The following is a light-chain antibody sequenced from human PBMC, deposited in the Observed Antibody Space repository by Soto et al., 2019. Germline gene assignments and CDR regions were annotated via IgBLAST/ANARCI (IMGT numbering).Light chain of an antibody. CDR3: NSYTSASTYV. Sequence: QSALTQPASVSGSPGQSITISCTGTGSDIGSYNYVSWYQHHPGKVPKFIIYDVTNWPSGVSDRFSGSKSGNTASLTISGLQAEDEADYYCNSYTSASTYVFGTGTKVTVL. CDR1: GSDIGSYNY. CDR2: DVT. V-gene: IGLV2-14*03. J-gene: IGLJ1*01.